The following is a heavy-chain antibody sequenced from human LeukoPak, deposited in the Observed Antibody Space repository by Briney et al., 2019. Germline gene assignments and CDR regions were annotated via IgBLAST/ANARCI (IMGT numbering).Heavy chain of an antibody. V-gene: IGHV3-30*03. D-gene: IGHD6-19*01. CDR1: GFTFDSYG. CDR3: ARGPGWRYGMDV. Sequence: PGGSLRLSCAASGFTFDSYGMHWVRQAPGKGLEWVAVISYDGNNKYYANSVKGRFTISRDNSKNTLYLQMNSLRAEDTAVYYCARGPGWRYGMDVWGQGTTVTVSS. CDR2: ISYDGNNK. J-gene: IGHJ6*02.